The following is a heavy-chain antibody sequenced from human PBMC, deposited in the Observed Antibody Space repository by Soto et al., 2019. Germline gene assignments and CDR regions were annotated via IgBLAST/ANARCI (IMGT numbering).Heavy chain of an antibody. D-gene: IGHD2-21*01. CDR2: ISSDGGYT. J-gene: IGHJ5*02. CDR1: GFTFSHFY. V-gene: IGHV3-11*03. Sequence: ESGGGLVKPGGSLRLSCAASGFTFSHFYMSWIRQAPGKGPEWVSYISSDGGYTYYADSVKGRFTVSRDNAKNPLYLQMNSLRADDTAVYYCARSGIPPNWFDPWGLGTRVTVSP. CDR3: ARSGIPPNWFDP.